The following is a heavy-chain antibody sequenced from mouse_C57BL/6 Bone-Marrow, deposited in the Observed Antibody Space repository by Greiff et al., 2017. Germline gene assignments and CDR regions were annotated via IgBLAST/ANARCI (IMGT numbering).Heavy chain of an antibody. CDR1: GFTFSSYA. V-gene: IGHV5-9-1*02. CDR2: ISSGGGYN. D-gene: IGHD2-2*01. CDR3: TRVEGYGFDFGG. J-gene: IGHJ2*01. Sequence: EVKLVESGEGLVKPGGSLKLSCAASGFTFSSYALSWVRPTPEKRLEWIAYISSGGGYNYYADTVQGRFTISSDNARNTLYLQMSRLKSEDTAMYYCTRVEGYGFDFGGWGHGATVTVSS.